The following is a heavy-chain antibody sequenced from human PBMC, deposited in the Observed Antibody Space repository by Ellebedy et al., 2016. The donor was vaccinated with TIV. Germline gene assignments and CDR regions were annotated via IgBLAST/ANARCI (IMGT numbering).Heavy chain of an antibody. CDR3: AKHHPLSSTFDV. D-gene: IGHD1-7*01. CDR1: GGHISHW. J-gene: IGHJ3*01. CDR2: VHHDGST. V-gene: IGHV4-4*02. Sequence: MPSETLSLTCTVPGGHISHWWSWVRQPPGKGLEWIGEVHHDGSTNYNPSLKSRVTISVDRSENQFSLRVTSVTAADTALYYCAKHHPLSSTFDVWGLGTMITVS.